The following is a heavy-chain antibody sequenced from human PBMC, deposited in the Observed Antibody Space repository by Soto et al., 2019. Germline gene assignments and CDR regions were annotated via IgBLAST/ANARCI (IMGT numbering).Heavy chain of an antibody. D-gene: IGHD2-21*02. CDR2: IYYSGRT. J-gene: IGHJ4*02. Sequence: KPLETLSLTCIVSGESISSSSYYWGWIRQPPGKGLEWIGSIYYSGRTYYNPSFKSRVTISIDTSKNQFSLELSSVTATDTAVYYCARQRTTVVTQAYFDHWGQGARGTVS. V-gene: IGHV4-39*01. CDR3: ARQRTTVVTQAYFDH. CDR1: GESISSSSYY.